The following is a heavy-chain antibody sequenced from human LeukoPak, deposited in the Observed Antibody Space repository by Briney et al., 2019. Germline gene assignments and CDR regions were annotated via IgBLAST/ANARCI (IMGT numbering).Heavy chain of an antibody. CDR3: ARRRTYYYGSGSYYYYYYYMDV. Sequence: SETLSLTCAVYGGSFSGYYWSWIRQPPGKGLEWIGEINHSGSTNYNPSLKSRVTISVDTSKNQFSLKLSSVTAADTAVYYCARRRTYYYGSGSYYYYYYYMDVWGKGTTVTISS. J-gene: IGHJ6*03. CDR2: INHSGST. CDR1: GGSFSGYY. D-gene: IGHD3-10*01. V-gene: IGHV4-34*01.